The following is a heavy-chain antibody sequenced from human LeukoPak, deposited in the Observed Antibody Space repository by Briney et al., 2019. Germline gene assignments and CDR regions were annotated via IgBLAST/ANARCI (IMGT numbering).Heavy chain of an antibody. CDR2: INPSGGST. Sequence: ASVKVSCKASGYTFTYYYMHWVRQAPGQGLEWMGIINPSGGSTSYAQKFQGRVTMTRDTSTSTVYMELSSLRSDDTAVYYCARNAITMIVGLDYWGQGTLVTVSS. D-gene: IGHD3-22*01. J-gene: IGHJ4*02. V-gene: IGHV1-46*01. CDR1: GYTFTYYY. CDR3: ARNAITMIVGLDY.